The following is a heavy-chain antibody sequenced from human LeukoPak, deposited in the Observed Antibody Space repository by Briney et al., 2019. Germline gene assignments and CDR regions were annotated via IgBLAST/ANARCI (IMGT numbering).Heavy chain of an antibody. CDR1: GFTFSSYW. V-gene: IGHV3-7*01. CDR3: ARARGYSYGWVGY. J-gene: IGHJ4*02. CDR2: IKQDGSEK. D-gene: IGHD5-18*01. Sequence: GGSLRLSCAASGFTFSSYWMSWVRQAPGKGLEWVANIKQDGSEKYYVDSVKGRFTISRDNAKNSLYLQMNSLRAEDTAVYYCARARGYSYGWVGYWGQGTLVTVSS.